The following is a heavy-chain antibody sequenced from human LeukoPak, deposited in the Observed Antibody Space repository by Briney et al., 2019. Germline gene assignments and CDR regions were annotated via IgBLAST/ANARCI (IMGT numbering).Heavy chain of an antibody. CDR2: VSSYGHNT. CDR3: ARDNSHSRIYSTRGNAFDI. J-gene: IGHJ3*02. V-gene: IGHV3-64*01. D-gene: IGHD6-13*01. Sequence: GGSLRLSCAASGFTFGSYAMHWVRQAPGKGLEYFSGVSSYGHNTYYAKSVKGRFTISRDNSKNTLYLQMNSLRAEDTAVYYCARDNSHSRIYSTRGNAFDIWGQGTMVAVSS. CDR1: GFTFGSYA.